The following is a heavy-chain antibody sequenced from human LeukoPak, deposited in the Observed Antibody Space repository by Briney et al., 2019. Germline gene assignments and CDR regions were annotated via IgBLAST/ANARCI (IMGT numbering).Heavy chain of an antibody. J-gene: IGHJ5*02. CDR1: GYTFTSYD. V-gene: IGHV1-8*01. CDR2: MNPNSGNT. CDR3: ARRRGIAAAGGSNWFDP. D-gene: IGHD6-13*01. Sequence: ASVKVSCKASGYTFTSYDINWVRQATGQGLEWMGWMNPNSGNTGYAQKLQGRVTMTRNTSISTAYMELSSLRSEDTAVYYCARRRGIAAAGGSNWFDPWGQGTLVTVSS.